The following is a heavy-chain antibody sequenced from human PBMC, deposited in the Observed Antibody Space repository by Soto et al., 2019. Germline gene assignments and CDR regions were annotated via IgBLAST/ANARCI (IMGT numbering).Heavy chain of an antibody. V-gene: IGHV1-69*01. CDR3: ARDPGIAAAGSFDY. Sequence: QVQLVQSGAEVKKPGSSVKVSCKASGGTFSSSAIRWVRQAPGQGLEWMGGIIPIFGTANYAQKFQGRVTITADESTSTAYMELSSLGSEDTAVSYCARDPGIAAAGSFDYWGQGTLVTVSS. D-gene: IGHD6-13*01. CDR1: GGTFSSSA. CDR2: IIPIFGTA. J-gene: IGHJ4*02.